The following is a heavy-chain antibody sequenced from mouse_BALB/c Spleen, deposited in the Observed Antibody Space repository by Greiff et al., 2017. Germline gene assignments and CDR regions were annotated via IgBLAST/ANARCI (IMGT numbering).Heavy chain of an antibody. J-gene: IGHJ4*01. V-gene: IGHV1-80*01. Sequence: VQLQQSGAELVRPGSSVKISCKASGYAFSSYWMNWVKQRPGQGLEWIGQIYPGDGDTNYNGKFKGKAILTADKSSSTAYMQLSSLTSEDSAVYFCARLGVGYYAMDYWGQGTSVTVSS. D-gene: IGHD1-1*02. CDR3: ARLGVGYYAMDY. CDR1: GYAFSSYW. CDR2: IYPGDGDT.